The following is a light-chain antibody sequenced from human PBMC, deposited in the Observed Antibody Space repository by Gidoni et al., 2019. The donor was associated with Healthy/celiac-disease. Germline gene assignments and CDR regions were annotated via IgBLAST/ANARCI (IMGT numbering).Light chain of an antibody. CDR1: KVGDKY. CDR2: QDS. Sequence: SYELTQPPAVSVSPGQTASITCSGDKVGDKYACWYQQKPGQSPVLVINQDSKRPSGIPERFSGSNSGNTATLTISGTQAMDEADYYCQAWDSSLVVFGGGTKLTVL. V-gene: IGLV3-1*01. CDR3: QAWDSSLVV. J-gene: IGLJ2*01.